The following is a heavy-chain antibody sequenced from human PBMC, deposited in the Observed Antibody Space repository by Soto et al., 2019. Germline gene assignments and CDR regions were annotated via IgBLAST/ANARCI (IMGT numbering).Heavy chain of an antibody. V-gene: IGHV1-3*01. J-gene: IGHJ5*02. CDR1: GYTFTSYA. CDR3: ARDGYDFWSGKYKGSWFDP. D-gene: IGHD3-3*01. Sequence: ASVKVSCKASGYTFTSYAMHWVRQAPGQRLEWMGWINAGNGNTKYSQKFQGRVTITRDTSASTAYMELSSLRSEDTAVYYCARDGYDFWSGKYKGSWFDPWGQGTLVTVSS. CDR2: INAGNGNT.